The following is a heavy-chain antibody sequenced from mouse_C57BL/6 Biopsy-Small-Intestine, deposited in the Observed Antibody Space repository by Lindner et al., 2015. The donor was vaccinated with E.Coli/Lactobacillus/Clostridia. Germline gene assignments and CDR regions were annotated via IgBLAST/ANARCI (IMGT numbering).Heavy chain of an antibody. CDR3: ARCLSHSHLTQYDFWTGTPYYYGIDV. J-gene: IGHJ1*01. Sequence: SVKVSCKASGYTLNTDCVHWVRQAPGQGLEWMGTINPSAGITSDAQKFQGRVTVTRDTSTSTVYMELRSLRSEDTAVYFCARCLSHSHLTQYDFWTGTPYYYGIDVWGQGTTVTVSS. V-gene: IGHV1-53*01. CDR1: GYTLNTDC. D-gene: IGHD2-10*01. CDR2: INPSAGIT.